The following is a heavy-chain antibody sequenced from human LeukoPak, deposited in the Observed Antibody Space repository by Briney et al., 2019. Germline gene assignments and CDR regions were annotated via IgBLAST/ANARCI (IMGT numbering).Heavy chain of an antibody. CDR3: ARDPSADYYGSGSYYNGVDY. D-gene: IGHD3-10*01. V-gene: IGHV1-18*01. J-gene: IGHJ4*02. CDR2: ISAYNGNT. CDR1: GYTFTSYG. Sequence: ASVKVSCKASGYTFTSYGISWVRQAPGQGLEWMGWISAYNGNTNYAQKLQGRVTMTTDTSTSTAYMELRSLRSDDTAVYYCARDPSADYYGSGSYYNGVDYWGQGTLVTVSS.